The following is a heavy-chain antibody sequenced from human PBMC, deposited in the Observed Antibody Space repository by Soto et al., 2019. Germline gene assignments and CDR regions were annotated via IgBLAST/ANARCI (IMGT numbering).Heavy chain of an antibody. CDR1: GYTLTELS. J-gene: IGHJ2*01. V-gene: IGHV1-24*01. Sequence: GASVKVSCKVSGYTLTELSMHWVRQAPGKGLEWMGGFDPEDGETIYAQKFQGRVTMTRNTSISTAYMELSSLRSEDTAVYYCARNGGGTMIVVAAYWYFDLWGRGTLVTVSS. CDR3: ARNGGGTMIVVAAYWYFDL. CDR2: FDPEDGET. D-gene: IGHD3-22*01.